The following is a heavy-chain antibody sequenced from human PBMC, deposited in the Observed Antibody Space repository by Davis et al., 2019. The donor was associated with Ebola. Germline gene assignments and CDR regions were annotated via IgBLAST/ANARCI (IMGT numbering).Heavy chain of an antibody. V-gene: IGHV4-59*01. CDR3: ARGPQLERYDY. Sequence: MPSETLSLTCTVPGGSTSSYYWSCIRLPPGKGLEWIGYIYYSGSTNYNPSLKSRITISVDTSKNQFSLKLRSVTAADTAVYYCARGPQLERYDYWGQGTLVTVSS. CDR2: IYYSGST. J-gene: IGHJ4*02. CDR1: GGSTSSYY. D-gene: IGHD1-1*01.